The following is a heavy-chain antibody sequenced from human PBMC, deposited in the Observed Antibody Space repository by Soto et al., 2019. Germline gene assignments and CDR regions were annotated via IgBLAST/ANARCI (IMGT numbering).Heavy chain of an antibody. D-gene: IGHD6-19*01. CDR1: GYTFTSYG. Sequence: ASVKVSCKASGYTFTSYGISWVRQAPGQGLEWMGWISAYNGNTNYAQKLQGRVTMTTDTSTSTAYMELRSLRSDDTAVYDCARDYGVDSSGWYDYWGQGTLVTVSS. CDR3: ARDYGVDSSGWYDY. CDR2: ISAYNGNT. V-gene: IGHV1-18*01. J-gene: IGHJ4*02.